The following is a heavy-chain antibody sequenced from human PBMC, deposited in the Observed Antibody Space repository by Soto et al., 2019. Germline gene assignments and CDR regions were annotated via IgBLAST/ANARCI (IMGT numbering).Heavy chain of an antibody. CDR1: GFTFSSYA. J-gene: IGHJ3*02. CDR2: ISGSGGST. Sequence: GGSLRLSCAASGFTFSSYAMSWVRQAPGKGLEWVSAISGSGGSTYYADSVKGRFTISRDNSKNTLYLQMNSLRAEDTAVYYCAKVGIQLWLLIGAFDIWGQGTMVTVSS. V-gene: IGHV3-23*01. CDR3: AKVGIQLWLLIGAFDI. D-gene: IGHD5-18*01.